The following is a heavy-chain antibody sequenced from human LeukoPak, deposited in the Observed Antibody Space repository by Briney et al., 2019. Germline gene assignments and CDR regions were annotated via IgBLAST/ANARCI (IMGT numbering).Heavy chain of an antibody. CDR3: ARDSTIFGVVIGFDP. V-gene: IGHV1-69*13. Sequence: ASVKVSCKASGGTFSSYAISWVRQAPGQGLEWMGGIIPIFGTANYAQKFQGRVTITADESTSTAYMELSSLRSEDTAVYYCARDSTIFGVVIGFDPWGQGTLVTVSS. J-gene: IGHJ5*02. CDR2: IIPIFGTA. CDR1: GGTFSSYA. D-gene: IGHD3-3*01.